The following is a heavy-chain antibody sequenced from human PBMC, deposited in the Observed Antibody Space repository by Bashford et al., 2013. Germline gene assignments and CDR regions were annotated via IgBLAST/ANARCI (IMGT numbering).Heavy chain of an antibody. V-gene: IGHV4-39*01. D-gene: IGHD3-10*01. J-gene: IGHJ5*02. CDR3: ARLHNYYGSGSYVNWWFDP. Sequence: SETLSLTCTVSGDSISGSSYYWGWIRQPPGKGLEWIGSIHYRGSTYYKPSLKSRVTISVDTSKNQFSLKLSSVTAADTAVYYCARLHNYYGSGSYVNWWFDPWGQGTLVTVSS. CDR2: IHYRGST. CDR1: GDSISGSSYY.